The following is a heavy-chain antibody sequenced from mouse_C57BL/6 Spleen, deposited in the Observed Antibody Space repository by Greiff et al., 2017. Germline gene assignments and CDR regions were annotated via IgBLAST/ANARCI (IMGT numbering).Heavy chain of an antibody. CDR3: ARKDDYDYYAMDY. D-gene: IGHD2-4*01. CDR2: IWSGGST. Sequence: VMLVESGPGLVQPSQSLSITCTVSGFSLTSYGVHWVRQSPGKGLEWLGVIWSGGSTDYNAAFISRLSISKDNSKSQVFFKMNSLQADDTAIYYCARKDDYDYYAMDYWGQGTSVTVSS. J-gene: IGHJ4*01. V-gene: IGHV2-2*01. CDR1: GFSLTSYG.